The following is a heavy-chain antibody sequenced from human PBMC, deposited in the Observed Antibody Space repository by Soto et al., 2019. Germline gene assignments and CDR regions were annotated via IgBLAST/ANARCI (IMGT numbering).Heavy chain of an antibody. CDR3: AKADCYDSCGYGMDV. CDR1: GFTVSSNY. D-gene: IGHD3-22*01. V-gene: IGHV3-53*01. CDR2: TYSGGYT. J-gene: IGHJ6*02. Sequence: GGSMRLSCAASGFTVSSNYMNWVRQAPGKGLEWVSATYSGGYTYYADSVKGRFTISRDNSKNTLYLQINSLRAEETTVYDCAKADCYDSCGYGMDVWGQGATVTVSS.